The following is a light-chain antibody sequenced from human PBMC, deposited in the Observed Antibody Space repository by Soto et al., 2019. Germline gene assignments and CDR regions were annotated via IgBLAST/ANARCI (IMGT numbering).Light chain of an antibody. Sequence: EIVLTQSPGTLSLSPGERATLSCRASQSVNNNYVAWYQQKPGQAPRLVIYGASSRATGIPDRFSGSGSGTDFTLTISRLEPEDFAVYYCQQYGSPPLTFGGGTKVEI. J-gene: IGKJ4*01. CDR2: GAS. CDR3: QQYGSPPLT. CDR1: QSVNNNY. V-gene: IGKV3-20*01.